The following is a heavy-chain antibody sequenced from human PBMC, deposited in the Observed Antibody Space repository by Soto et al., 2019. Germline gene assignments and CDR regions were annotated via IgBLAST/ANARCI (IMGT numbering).Heavy chain of an antibody. Sequence: GSLRLSCVATGFTFSNYAMHWVRQAPGKGLGWVAVISSDGSEKYYLDSVRDRFTISRDNSKNTLYLQMNNLRPEDTAMYYCANSWTTLTTGFDFWGQGALVTVSS. D-gene: IGHD4-17*01. CDR3: ANSWTTLTTGFDF. V-gene: IGHV3-30*18. CDR2: ISSDGSEK. CDR1: GFTFSNYA. J-gene: IGHJ4*02.